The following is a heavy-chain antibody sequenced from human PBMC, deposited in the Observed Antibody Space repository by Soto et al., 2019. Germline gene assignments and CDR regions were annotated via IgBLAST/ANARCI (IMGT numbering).Heavy chain of an antibody. CDR2: IIPIFGTA. CDR3: ARERTYCGGDCYSNYFDY. V-gene: IGHV1-69*13. D-gene: IGHD2-21*02. Sequence: ASVKVSCKASGGAFSSYAISWVRQAPGQGLEWMGGIIPIFGTANYAQKFQGRVTITADESTSTAYMELSSLRSEDTAVYYCARERTYCGGDCYSNYFDYWGQGTLVTVSS. CDR1: GGAFSSYA. J-gene: IGHJ4*02.